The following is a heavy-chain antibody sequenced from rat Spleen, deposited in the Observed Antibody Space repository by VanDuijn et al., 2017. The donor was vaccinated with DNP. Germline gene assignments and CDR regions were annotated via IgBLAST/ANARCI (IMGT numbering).Heavy chain of an antibody. CDR2: MWTNGRT. J-gene: IGHJ2*01. D-gene: IGHD1-10*01. V-gene: IGHV2-30*01. Sequence: QVQLKESGPGLVQPSQTLSLTCTVSGFSLTSYNVHWVRQPTGKGLEWMGMMWTNGRTDNNSALKSRLSISRDTSKSQVFLRMNSLQTEDTAIYFCTIEREPNNNPYYFDCWGQGVMVTVSS. CDR1: GFSLTSYN. CDR3: TIEREPNNNPYYFDC.